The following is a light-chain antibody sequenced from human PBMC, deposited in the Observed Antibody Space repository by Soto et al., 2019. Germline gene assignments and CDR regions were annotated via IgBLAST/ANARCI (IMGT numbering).Light chain of an antibody. V-gene: IGKV3-15*01. CDR1: QSISSN. J-gene: IGKJ5*01. CDR3: QQYNTLSSIT. CDR2: GTA. Sequence: EIVMTQSPATLSVSPGERVTLSCRASQSISSNLAWYQQKPGQAPSLLMYGTATRATVIPARFSGSGSRTELTLTNSSLKSENFAVYYCQQYNTLSSITFGQRTRLEIK.